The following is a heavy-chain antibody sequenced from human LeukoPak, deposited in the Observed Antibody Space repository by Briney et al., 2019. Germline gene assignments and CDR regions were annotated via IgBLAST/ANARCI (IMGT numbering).Heavy chain of an antibody. CDR2: IYYSEST. V-gene: IGHV4-59*08. Sequence: PSETLSLTCTVSGGSISSYYWSWIRQPPGKGLEWIGYIYYSESTNYNPSLKSRVTISVDTSKNQFSLKLSSVTAADTAVYYCARHKTAYKYAFDIWGQGTMVTVSS. D-gene: IGHD2-21*02. J-gene: IGHJ3*02. CDR1: GGSISSYY. CDR3: ARHKTAYKYAFDI.